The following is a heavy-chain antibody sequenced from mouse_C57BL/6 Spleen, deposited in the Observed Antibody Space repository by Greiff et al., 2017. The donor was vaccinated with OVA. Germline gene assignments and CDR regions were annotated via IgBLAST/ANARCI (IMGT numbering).Heavy chain of an antibody. CDR3: AKERGNALTGHFDY. J-gene: IGHJ2*01. Sequence: QVHVKQPGTELVKPGASVKLSCKASGYTFTSYWMHWVKQRPGQGLEWIGNINPSNGGTNYNEKFKSKATLTVDKSSSTAYMQLSSLTSEDSAVYYGAKERGNALTGHFDYWGQGTTLTVSS. CDR2: INPSNGGT. CDR1: GYTFTSYW. D-gene: IGHD4-1*01. V-gene: IGHV1-53*01.